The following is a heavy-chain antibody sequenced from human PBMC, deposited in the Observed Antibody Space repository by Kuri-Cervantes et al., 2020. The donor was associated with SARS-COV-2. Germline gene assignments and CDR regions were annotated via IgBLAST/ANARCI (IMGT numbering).Heavy chain of an antibody. V-gene: IGHV1-24*01. CDR2: FDPEDGET. D-gene: IGHD6-13*01. CDR3: ATDHIAAAGLFDY. CDR1: GYTLTELS. J-gene: IGHJ4*02. Sequence: ASVKVSCKVSGYTLTELSMHWVRQAPGKGLEWMGGFDPEDGETIYAQKFQGRVTMTEDTSTDTAYMELSSLRSVDTAVYYCATDHIAAAGLFDYWGQGTLVTVSS.